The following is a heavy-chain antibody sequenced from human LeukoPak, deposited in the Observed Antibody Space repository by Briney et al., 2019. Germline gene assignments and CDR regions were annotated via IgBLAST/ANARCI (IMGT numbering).Heavy chain of an antibody. J-gene: IGHJ6*03. CDR1: GFTFSSYA. CDR2: ISYDGSNK. Sequence: HPGGSLRLSCAASGFTFSSYAMHWVRQAPGKGLEWVAVISYDGSNKYYADSVKGRFTISRDNAKNSLYLQMNSLRAEDTAVYYCAREIYHGSGRSQGRHYYYMDVWGKGTTVTVSS. V-gene: IGHV3-30*04. CDR3: AREIYHGSGRSQGRHYYYMDV. D-gene: IGHD3-10*01.